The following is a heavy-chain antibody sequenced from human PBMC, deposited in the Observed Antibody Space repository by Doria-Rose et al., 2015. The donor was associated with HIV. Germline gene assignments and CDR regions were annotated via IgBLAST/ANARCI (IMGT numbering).Heavy chain of an antibody. CDR2: IFSDDER. V-gene: IGHV2-26*01. CDR3: ARIKSSRWYHKYYFDF. CDR1: GVSLSSPGMG. Sequence: ESGPVLVKPTETLTLTCTVSGVSLSSPGMGVSWIRQPPGKALEWLANIFSDDERSYKTSVKSRLTISRGTSKSQVALTMTDMDPVDTATYYCARIKSSRWYHKYYFDFWGQGTLVIVSA. J-gene: IGHJ4*02. D-gene: IGHD6-13*01.